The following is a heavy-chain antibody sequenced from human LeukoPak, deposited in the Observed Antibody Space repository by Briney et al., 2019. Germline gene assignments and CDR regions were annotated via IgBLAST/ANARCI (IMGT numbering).Heavy chain of an antibody. V-gene: IGHV1-69*01. D-gene: IGHD3-10*01. CDR1: GGTFSSYA. Sequence: SVKVSCKASGGTFSSYAISWVRQAPGQGLEWMGGIIPIFGTANYAQKFQGRVTITADESTSTAYMELSSLRSEDTAVYYCARLLYYYGSGSYWYFDYWGQGSLVTVSS. CDR3: ARLLYYYGSGSYWYFDY. J-gene: IGHJ4*02. CDR2: IIPIFGTA.